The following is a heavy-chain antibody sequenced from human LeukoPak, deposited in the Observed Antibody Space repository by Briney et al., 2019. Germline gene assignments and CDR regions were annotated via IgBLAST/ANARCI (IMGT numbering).Heavy chain of an antibody. D-gene: IGHD5-24*01. Sequence: SETLSLTCTVSGGSISSSSYYWGWIRQPPGKGLEWIGSIYYSGSTYYNPSLKSRVTISVDTSKNQFSLKLSYVTAADTAVYYCAKDGRWLQSYDYWGQGTLVTVSS. CDR2: IYYSGST. CDR3: AKDGRWLQSYDY. CDR1: GGSISSSSYY. V-gene: IGHV4-39*02. J-gene: IGHJ4*02.